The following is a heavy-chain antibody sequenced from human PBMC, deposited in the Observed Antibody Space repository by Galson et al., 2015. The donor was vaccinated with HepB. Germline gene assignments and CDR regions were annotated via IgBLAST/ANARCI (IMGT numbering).Heavy chain of an antibody. Sequence: SLRLSCATSGFSFSDYYMAWIRQAPGKGLEWVSYISSNGGYTNYAGSVKGRFTISRDNTENSLFLQLNSLRAEDTAVYYCARGEWTTYFDYWGQGTLVTVSS. D-gene: IGHD3-3*01. CDR1: GFSFSDYY. CDR3: ARGEWTTYFDY. CDR2: ISSNGGYT. J-gene: IGHJ4*02. V-gene: IGHV3-11*05.